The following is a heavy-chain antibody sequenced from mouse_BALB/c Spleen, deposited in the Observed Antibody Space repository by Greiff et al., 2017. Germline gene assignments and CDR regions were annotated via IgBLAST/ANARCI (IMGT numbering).Heavy chain of an antibody. D-gene: IGHD2-1*01. J-gene: IGHJ4*01. Sequence: VQLQESAAELARPGASVKMSCKASGYTFTSYTMHWVKQRPGQGLEWIGYINPSSGYTEYNQKFKDKTTLTADKSSSTAYMQLSSLTSEDSAVYYCAGNYYAMDYWGQGTSVTVSS. CDR3: AGNYYAMDY. CDR1: GYTFTSYT. V-gene: IGHV1-4*02. CDR2: INPSSGYT.